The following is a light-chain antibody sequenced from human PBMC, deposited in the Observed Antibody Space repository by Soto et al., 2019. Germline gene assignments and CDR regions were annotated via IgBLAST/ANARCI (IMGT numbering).Light chain of an antibody. CDR1: QNIRSN. CDR3: QQYGSSLS. J-gene: IGKJ5*01. Sequence: EILLTQSPATLSVSPGERGTLSCRASQNIRSNVAWYQQRPGQAPRLLISGASRRATGIPDRLSGSGSGTDFTLTIRRLEPEDFAVYYCQQYGSSLSFGQGTRLEIK. V-gene: IGKV3-20*01. CDR2: GAS.